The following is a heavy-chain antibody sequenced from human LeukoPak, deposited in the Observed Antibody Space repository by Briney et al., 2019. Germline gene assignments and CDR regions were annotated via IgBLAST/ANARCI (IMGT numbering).Heavy chain of an antibody. J-gene: IGHJ2*01. CDR2: FDPEDGET. V-gene: IGHV1-24*01. CDR1: GYTLTELS. CDR3: ATAGGLAAAAGLGPLRYFDL. D-gene: IGHD6-13*01. Sequence: ASVKVSCKVSGYTLTELSMHWVRQAPGKGLEWMGGFDPEDGETIYAQKFQGRVTMTEDTSTDTAYMELSSLRSEDTAVYYCATAGGLAAAAGLGPLRYFDLWGRGTLVTVSS.